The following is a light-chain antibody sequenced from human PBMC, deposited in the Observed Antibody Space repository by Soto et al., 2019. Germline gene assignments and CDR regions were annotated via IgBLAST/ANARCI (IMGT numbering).Light chain of an antibody. J-gene: IGLJ2*01. CDR1: SSDVGGYNY. V-gene: IGLV2-8*01. CDR2: EVS. CDR3: SSYAGSITWV. Sequence: QSAPTQPPSASGSPGQSATISCTGTSSDVGGYNYVSWYQQYPGKAPKLMSYEVSKRPSGVPDRFSGSKSGNTASLTVSGLQAEDEADYYCSSYAGSITWVFGGGTKLTVL.